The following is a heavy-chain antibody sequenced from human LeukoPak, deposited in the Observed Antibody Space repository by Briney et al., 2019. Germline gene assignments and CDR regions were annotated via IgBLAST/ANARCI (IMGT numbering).Heavy chain of an antibody. CDR3: IKDMGFDLLKDAFDL. Sequence: GGSLRLSCAASGFSLDDYAMHWVRQAPGQGLEWVSSISWDGRNMAYAASVKGRFTIHRDNAQNSLYLQMYSLKIDDTAFYYCIKDMGFDLLKDAFDLWGRGMLVTVSS. J-gene: IGHJ3*01. D-gene: IGHD1-26*01. CDR1: GFSLDDYA. CDR2: ISWDGRNM. V-gene: IGHV3-9*01.